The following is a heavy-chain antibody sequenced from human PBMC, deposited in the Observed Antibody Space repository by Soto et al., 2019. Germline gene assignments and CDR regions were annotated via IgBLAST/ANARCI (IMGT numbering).Heavy chain of an antibody. CDR3: ARDGYGYAFDI. CDR1: GFTFSSYA. Sequence: GGSLRLSCAASGFTFSSYAMHWVRQAPGKGLEWVAVISYDGSNKYYADSVKGRFTISRDNSKNTLYLQMNSLRVEDTAVYYCARDGYGYAFDIWGQGTMVTVS. CDR2: ISYDGSNK. V-gene: IGHV3-30-3*01. J-gene: IGHJ3*02. D-gene: IGHD5-18*01.